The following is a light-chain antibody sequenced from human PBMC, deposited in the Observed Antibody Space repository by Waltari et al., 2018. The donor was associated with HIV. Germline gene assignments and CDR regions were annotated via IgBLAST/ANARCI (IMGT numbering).Light chain of an antibody. J-gene: IGLJ3*02. CDR2: DVI. CDR3: ASYQARSIPCV. Sequence: QSALTQPASVSGSPGQSITISCTGTSSAIGGYNYVSWYQQPPGKPPKVLIYDVINRPSWMSDRFSVSKSASTASLTISGLQAEDEADYYCASYQARSIPCVFGGGTKLTVV. CDR1: SSAIGGYNY. V-gene: IGLV2-14*03.